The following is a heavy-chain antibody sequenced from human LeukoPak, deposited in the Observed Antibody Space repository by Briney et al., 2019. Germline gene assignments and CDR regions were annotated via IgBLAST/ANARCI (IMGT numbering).Heavy chain of an antibody. V-gene: IGHV4-34*01. CDR2: INHSGST. CDR1: GGSFSGYY. D-gene: IGHD6-19*01. J-gene: IGHJ4*02. Sequence: SETLSLTCAVYGGSFSGYYWSWIRQPPGKGLEWIGEINHSGSTNYNPSLKSRVTISVDTSKNQFSLKLSSVTAADTAVYYCARGGIAVAGPWGQGTLVTVSS. CDR3: ARGGIAVAGP.